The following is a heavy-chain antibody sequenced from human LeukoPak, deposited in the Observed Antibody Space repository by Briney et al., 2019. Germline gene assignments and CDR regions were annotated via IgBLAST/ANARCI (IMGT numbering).Heavy chain of an antibody. CDR1: GFTFSTYW. CDR2: TNADGSST. V-gene: IGHV3-74*01. D-gene: IGHD1-1*01. CDR3: ARGGLEPVDY. J-gene: IGHJ4*02. Sequence: PGGSLRHSCAASGFTFSTYWMHWVRQAPGKGLVWVSRTNADGSSTSYADSVKGRFTISRDNAKNTLYLQMNSLRADDTAVYYCARGGLEPVDYWGQGTLVTVSS.